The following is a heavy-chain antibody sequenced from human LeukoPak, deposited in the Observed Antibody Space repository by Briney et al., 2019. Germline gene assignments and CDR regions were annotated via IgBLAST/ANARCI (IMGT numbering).Heavy chain of an antibody. CDR3: ARVKGTMDDFWSGYLQVLDY. CDR2: MNPNSGNT. CDR1: VYTFTSYD. Sequence: ASVKVSCKASVYTFTSYDINWVRQATGQGLEWMGWMNPNSGNTGYTQKFQGRVTMTRNTSISTAYMELSSLRSEDTAVYYCARVKGTMDDFWSGYLQVLDYWGQGTLVTVSS. J-gene: IGHJ4*02. V-gene: IGHV1-8*01. D-gene: IGHD3-3*01.